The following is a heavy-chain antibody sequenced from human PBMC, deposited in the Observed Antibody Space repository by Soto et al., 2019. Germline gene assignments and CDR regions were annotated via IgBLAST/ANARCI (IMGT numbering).Heavy chain of an antibody. CDR2: IWYDGSNK. CDR1: GFTFSSYG. V-gene: IGHV3-33*01. D-gene: IGHD6-13*01. J-gene: IGHJ4*02. CDR3: ARDMLDSSSWYPPDFDD. Sequence: LSFSCAASGFTFSSYGMHWVHQAPGKGLGWVAVIWYDGSNKYYADSVKGRFTISRDNSKNTLYLQMNSLRAEDTAVYYCARDMLDSSSWYPPDFDDWGQGTLATVSS.